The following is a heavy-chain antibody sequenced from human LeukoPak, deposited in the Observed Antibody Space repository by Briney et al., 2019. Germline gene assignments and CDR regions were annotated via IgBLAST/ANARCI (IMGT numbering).Heavy chain of an antibody. Sequence: GGSLRLSCAASGFTFSSYSMNWVPQAPGKGLEWVSSISSSSSYIYYADSVKGRFTISRDNAKNSLYLQMNSLRAEDTAVYYFASSTSYYYGSGSFYCMDVSGKGTTVTVSS. CDR1: GFTFSSYS. CDR2: ISSSSSYI. CDR3: ASSTSYYYGSGSFYCMDV. J-gene: IGHJ6*04. D-gene: IGHD3-10*01. V-gene: IGHV3-21*01.